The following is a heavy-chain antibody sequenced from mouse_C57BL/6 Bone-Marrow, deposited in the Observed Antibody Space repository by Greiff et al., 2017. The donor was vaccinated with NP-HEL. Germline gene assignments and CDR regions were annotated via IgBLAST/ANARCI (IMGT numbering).Heavy chain of an antibody. V-gene: IGHV5-4*01. CDR3: ARTEGGFAY. CDR2: ISDGGSYT. Sequence: EVQLQESGGGLVKPGGSLKLSCAASGFTFSSYAMSWVRQTPEKRLEWVATISDGGSYTYYPDNVKGRFTISRDNAKNNLYLQMSHLKSEDTAMYYCARTEGGFAYWGQGTLVTVSA. J-gene: IGHJ3*01. CDR1: GFTFSSYA.